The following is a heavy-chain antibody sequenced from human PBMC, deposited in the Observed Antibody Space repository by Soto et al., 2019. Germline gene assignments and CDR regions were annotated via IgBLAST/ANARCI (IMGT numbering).Heavy chain of an antibody. Sequence: ASVKVSCKASGYTFTSYGISWVRQAPGQGLEWMGWISAYNGNTNYAQKLQGRVTMTTDTSTSTAYMELRSLRSDDTAVYYCARKYSSSWPHLYYYYYGMDVWGQGTTVTVSS. D-gene: IGHD6-13*01. CDR2: ISAYNGNT. CDR1: GYTFTSYG. J-gene: IGHJ6*02. CDR3: ARKYSSSWPHLYYYYYGMDV. V-gene: IGHV1-18*01.